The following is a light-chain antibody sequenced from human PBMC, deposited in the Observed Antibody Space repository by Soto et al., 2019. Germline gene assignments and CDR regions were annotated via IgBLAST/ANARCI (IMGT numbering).Light chain of an antibody. CDR2: GAS. Sequence: EMVLTQSPGTLSLSPGERATLSCRASQSVTRSSLAWYQHKPGQAPRLLIYGASIRATGIPDRFSGSGSGTDFSLTISRLQPEDFAVYYCLQFDNSPLYTFGQGTKLEIK. CDR3: LQFDNSPLYT. V-gene: IGKV3-20*01. J-gene: IGKJ2*01. CDR1: QSVTRSS.